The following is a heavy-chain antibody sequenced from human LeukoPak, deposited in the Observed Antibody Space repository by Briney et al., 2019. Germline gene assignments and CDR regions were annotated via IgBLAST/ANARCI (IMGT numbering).Heavy chain of an antibody. J-gene: IGHJ6*03. Sequence: SETLSLTCTVSGGSISSYYWSWIRQPPGKGLEWIGYIYDSGSTNYNPSLKSRGTISVDTSKNQFSLKVSSVTAADTAVYYWARDGGGEGYNSYYYYYMDVWGKGTTVTISS. D-gene: IGHD5-24*01. CDR1: GGSISSYY. CDR3: ARDGGGEGYNSYYYYYMDV. V-gene: IGHV4-59*12. CDR2: IYDSGST.